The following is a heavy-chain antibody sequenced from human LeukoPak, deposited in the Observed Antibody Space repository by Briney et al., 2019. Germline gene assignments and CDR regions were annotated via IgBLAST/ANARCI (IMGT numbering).Heavy chain of an antibody. V-gene: IGHV3-7*05. CDR3: ARRPTVTTPLTA. J-gene: IGHJ5*02. CDR2: IKQDGIET. Sequence: GGSLRLSCGASGFTFSSYWRSGVPEAPGKGPEWVAHIKQDGIETFYVVSVKCRFPISRDNAKTSLYLQMNSLRAEATAVYSCARRPTVTTPLTAWGQGTLVTVSS. D-gene: IGHD4-11*01. CDR1: GFTFSSYW.